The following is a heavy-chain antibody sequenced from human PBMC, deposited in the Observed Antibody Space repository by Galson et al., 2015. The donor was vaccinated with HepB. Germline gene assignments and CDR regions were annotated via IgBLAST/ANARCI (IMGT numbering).Heavy chain of an antibody. Sequence: SVKVSCKASGYTFTSYAMNWVRQAPGQGLEWMGWINTNTGNPTYAQGFTGRFVFSLDTSVSTAYLQISSLKAEDTAVYYCARRSEYYDILTGRDDAFDIWGQGTMVTVSS. CDR1: GYTFTSYA. CDR3: ARRSEYYDILTGRDDAFDI. V-gene: IGHV7-4-1*02. CDR2: INTNTGNP. J-gene: IGHJ3*02. D-gene: IGHD3-9*01.